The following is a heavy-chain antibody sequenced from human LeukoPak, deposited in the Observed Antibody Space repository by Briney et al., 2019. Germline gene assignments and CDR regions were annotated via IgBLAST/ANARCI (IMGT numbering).Heavy chain of an antibody. D-gene: IGHD5-24*01. CDR2: ISTTGGYT. V-gene: IGHV3-23*01. J-gene: IGHJ4*02. CDR3: AKKPATIKFPFDI. CDR1: GFSFSTYD. Sequence: GGSLRLSCVGSGFSFSTYDMGWVRQTPGKGLEWVSAISTTGGYTEDADSVKGRFSISRDNSQNTLFLQMHSLRAEDTAVYYCAKKPATIKFPFDIWGQGTLVTVSP.